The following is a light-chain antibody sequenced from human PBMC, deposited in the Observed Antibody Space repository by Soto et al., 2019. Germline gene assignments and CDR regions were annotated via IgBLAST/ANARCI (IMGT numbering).Light chain of an antibody. CDR1: QSVSSN. Sequence: EIVMTQSPATLYASTGERATLSCRASQSVSSNLAWYQQKPGQAPRLHIYGASTRATGIPARFSGSGSGTEFTLTISSLQSEDFAVYYCQQYNNWRPQTFGQGTKVEIK. V-gene: IGKV3-15*01. CDR2: GAS. J-gene: IGKJ1*01. CDR3: QQYNNWRPQT.